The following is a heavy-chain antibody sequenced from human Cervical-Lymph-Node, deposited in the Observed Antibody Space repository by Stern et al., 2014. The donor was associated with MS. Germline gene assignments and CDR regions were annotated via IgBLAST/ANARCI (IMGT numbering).Heavy chain of an antibody. CDR2: IYPSGGST. Sequence: VQLVESGAEVKKPGASVKVSCKASGYNFTTYYMHWVRQAPGQGLEWMGMIYPSGGSTSYAPKFQGRVTMTRDTSTSTIYMELSSLRSEDTAIYYCARDRFAFDFWGQGTMVTVSS. V-gene: IGHV1-46*01. J-gene: IGHJ3*01. CDR1: GYNFTTYY. CDR3: ARDRFAFDF.